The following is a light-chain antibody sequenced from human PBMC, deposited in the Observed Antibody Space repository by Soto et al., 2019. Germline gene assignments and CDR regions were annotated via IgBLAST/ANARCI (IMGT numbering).Light chain of an antibody. V-gene: IGKV3-20*01. CDR1: QSVSSY. Sequence: EIVLTQSPATLSLSPGERATLSCRASQSVSSYLAWYQQKPGQAPRLLIYDASNRATGVPDRFSGSGSGTDFTLTIGRLEPEDFAVYYCQQYGSSPTFGEGTRLESK. J-gene: IGKJ5*01. CDR2: DAS. CDR3: QQYGSSPT.